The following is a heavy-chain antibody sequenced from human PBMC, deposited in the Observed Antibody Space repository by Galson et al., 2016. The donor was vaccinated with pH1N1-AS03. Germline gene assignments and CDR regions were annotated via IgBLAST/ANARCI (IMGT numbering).Heavy chain of an antibody. CDR2: ISYDGGDK. CDR1: GFTFSTHT. CDR3: AREKNNVGADYYGMDV. D-gene: IGHD1-26*01. Sequence: SLRLSCAASGFTFSTHTMHWVRQAPGKGLEWVAAISYDGGDKFYADSVKGRFTISRDNSKNTLYLQVNSLRAEDTAVYYCAREKNNVGADYYGMDVWGRGTTVTVSS. V-gene: IGHV3-30-3*01. J-gene: IGHJ6*02.